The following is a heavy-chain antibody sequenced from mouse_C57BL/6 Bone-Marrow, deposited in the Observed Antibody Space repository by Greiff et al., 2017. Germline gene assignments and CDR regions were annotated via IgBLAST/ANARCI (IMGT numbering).Heavy chain of an antibody. V-gene: IGHV1-72*01. CDR3: ARYYYGSSRYYYAMDY. CDR2: IDPNSGGT. Sequence: QVQLKQPGAELVKPGASVKLSCKASGYTFTSYWMHWVKQRPGRGLEWIGRIDPNSGGTKYNEKFKSKATLTVDKPSSTAYMQLSSLTSEDSAVYYCARYYYGSSRYYYAMDYWGQGTSVTVSS. J-gene: IGHJ4*01. D-gene: IGHD1-1*01. CDR1: GYTFTSYW.